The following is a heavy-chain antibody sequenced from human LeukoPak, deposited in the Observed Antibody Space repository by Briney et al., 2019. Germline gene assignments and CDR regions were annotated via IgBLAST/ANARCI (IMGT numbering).Heavy chain of an antibody. V-gene: IGHV3-21*01. Sequence: GGSLRLSCAASGFTFSSYGMHWVRQAPGKGLEWVSSISSSSSYIYYADSVKGRFTISRDNAKNSLYLQMNSLRADDTAVYYCARNWYYYEFWCGYSVWFDPWGQGTLVTVSS. CDR2: ISSSSSYI. D-gene: IGHD3-3*01. J-gene: IGHJ5*02. CDR3: ARNWYYYEFWCGYSVWFDP. CDR1: GFTFSSYG.